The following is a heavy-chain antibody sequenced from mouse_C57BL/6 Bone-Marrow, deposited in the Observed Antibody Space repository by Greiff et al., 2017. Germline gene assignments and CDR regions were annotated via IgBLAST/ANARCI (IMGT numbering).Heavy chain of an antibody. CDR3: AREDGYDVFAY. Sequence: VQLQQPGAELVMPGASVKLSCKASGYTFTSYWMHWVKQRPGQGLEWIGEIDPSDSYTNYNQKFKGKSTLTVDKSSSTAYMQLRSLTSEDSAVYYCAREDGYDVFAYWGQGTLVTVSA. CDR2: IDPSDSYT. V-gene: IGHV1-69*01. J-gene: IGHJ3*01. D-gene: IGHD2-2*01. CDR1: GYTFTSYW.